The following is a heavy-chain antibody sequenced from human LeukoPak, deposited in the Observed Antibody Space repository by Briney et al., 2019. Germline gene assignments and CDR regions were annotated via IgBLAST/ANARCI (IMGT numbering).Heavy chain of an antibody. CDR2: IYYSGNT. CDR3: ARQTGSGLFILP. Sequence: SETLSLTCTVSGVSISSSNSYWGWIRQPPGKGLEWIGSIYYSGNTYYNASLKSQVSISIDTSKNQFSLKLTSATAADTAVYYCARQTGSGLFILPGGQGTLVTVSS. CDR1: GVSISSSNSY. V-gene: IGHV4-39*01. J-gene: IGHJ4*02. D-gene: IGHD3/OR15-3a*01.